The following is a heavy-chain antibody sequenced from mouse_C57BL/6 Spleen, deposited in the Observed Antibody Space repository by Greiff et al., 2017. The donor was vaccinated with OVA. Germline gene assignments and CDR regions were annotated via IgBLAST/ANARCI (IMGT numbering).Heavy chain of an antibody. Sequence: QVQLQQPGAELVRPGSSVKLSCKASGYTFTSYWLHWVKQRPIQGLEWIGNIDPSDSETHYNQKFKDKATLTVDKSSSTAYMQLSSLTSEDSAVYYCARGDYDYFAWFAYWGKGTLVTVSA. V-gene: IGHV1-52*01. CDR1: GYTFTSYW. CDR2: IDPSDSET. D-gene: IGHD2-4*01. CDR3: ARGDYDYFAWFAY. J-gene: IGHJ3*01.